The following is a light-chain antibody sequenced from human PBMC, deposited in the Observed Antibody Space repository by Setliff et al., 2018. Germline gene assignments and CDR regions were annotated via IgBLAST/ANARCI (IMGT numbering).Light chain of an antibody. CDR3: SSYEGSNNEV. Sequence: QSVLTQHPSASGSPGQSVTISCTGTSDDVFGYNYVSWYQQHPGKAPKLMIDEVTKRPSGVPDRFSGSKSGTTASLTVSGLQAEDEADYYCSSYEGSNNEVFGTGTKVTV. V-gene: IGLV2-8*01. CDR2: EVT. J-gene: IGLJ1*01. CDR1: SDDVFGYNY.